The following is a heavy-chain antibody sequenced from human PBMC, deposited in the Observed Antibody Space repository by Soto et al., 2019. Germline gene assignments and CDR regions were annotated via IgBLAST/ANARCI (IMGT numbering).Heavy chain of an antibody. V-gene: IGHV4-4*02. CDR3: AREVNSSPARGPNWFDP. CDR1: GDSINNSHW. J-gene: IGHJ5*02. D-gene: IGHD6-13*01. CDR2: TYHSGTT. Sequence: QVQLQESGPGLEQPSGTLSLTCAVSGDSINNSHWWSWVRQTPGKGLEWIGETYHSGTTNYNPSLKTRVTISIAKSKNQFSLKMNSVPAADTAVYYCAREVNSSPARGPNWFDPWGQGTLVTVSS.